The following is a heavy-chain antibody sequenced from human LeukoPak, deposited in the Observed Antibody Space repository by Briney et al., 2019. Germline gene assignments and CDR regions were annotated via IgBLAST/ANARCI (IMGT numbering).Heavy chain of an antibody. J-gene: IGHJ4*02. CDR3: ARAVAGPTPLDY. CDR2: INSDGSSR. V-gene: IGHV3-74*01. D-gene: IGHD6-19*01. CDR1: GFTFSSYW. Sequence: QSGGSLRLSCAASGFTFSSYWMHWVRQAPGKGLVWVSRINSDGSSRSYADSVKGRFTISRDNAKNTLYLQMNSLRAEDTAVYYCARAVAGPTPLDYWGQGTLVTVSS.